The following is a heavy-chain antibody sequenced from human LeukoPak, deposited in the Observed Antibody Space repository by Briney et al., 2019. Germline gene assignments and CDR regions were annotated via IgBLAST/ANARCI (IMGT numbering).Heavy chain of an antibody. J-gene: IGHJ6*03. CDR1: GFTFSSYG. D-gene: IGHD2-15*01. Sequence: QSGGSLRLSCAASGFTFSSYGMSWVRQAPGKGLEWVAFIRYDGSNKYFADSLKGRFTISRDNSKNTLYLQMNSLRPEDTAVYYCAKDWRRIVVVGPITRHGNYMDVWGKGTTVTISS. V-gene: IGHV3-30*02. CDR3: AKDWRRIVVVGPITRHGNYMDV. CDR2: IRYDGSNK.